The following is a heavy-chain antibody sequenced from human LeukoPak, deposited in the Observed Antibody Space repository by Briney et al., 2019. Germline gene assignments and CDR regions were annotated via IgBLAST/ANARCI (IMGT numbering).Heavy chain of an antibody. CDR3: ARLGYYDSSGYYYVGYAFDI. Sequence: PSETLSLTCTVSGGSISIYYWSWIRQPPGKGLEWIGYIYYSGSTNYNPSLKSRVTISVDTSKNQFSLKLSSVTAADTAVYYCARLGYYDSSGYYYVGYAFDIWGQGTMVTVSS. CDR1: GGSISIYY. J-gene: IGHJ3*02. CDR2: IYYSGST. V-gene: IGHV4-59*08. D-gene: IGHD3-22*01.